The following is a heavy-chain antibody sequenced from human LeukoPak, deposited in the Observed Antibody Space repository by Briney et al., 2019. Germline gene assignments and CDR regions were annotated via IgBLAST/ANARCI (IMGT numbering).Heavy chain of an antibody. J-gene: IGHJ4*02. CDR2: IIESGAT. CDR3: ARGLASGYPPIPFDY. V-gene: IGHV4-34*12. D-gene: IGHD3-3*01. Sequence: SETLSLTCSVSDDSITMYYWTWIRQPPGKGLQWIGEIIESGATKYMSSLKSRVTISIDTSKSQFSLNLTSVTAADTAVYYCARGLASGYPPIPFDYWGQGTPVTVSS. CDR1: DDSITMYY.